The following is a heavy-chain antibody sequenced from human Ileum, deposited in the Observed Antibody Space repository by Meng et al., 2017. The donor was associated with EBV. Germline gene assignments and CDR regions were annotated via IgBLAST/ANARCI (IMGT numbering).Heavy chain of an antibody. V-gene: IGHV4-4*02. D-gene: IGHD3-22*01. Sequence: QVQTQESGPGLVKPSGTLSLTCAVSGGSISRSDWWSWVRQPPGKGLEWIGETSHSGSTNYSPSLKSRVTISLDKSKNQLSLKLNSVTAADTAVYYCASSDYYRSDYWGQGTLVTVSS. J-gene: IGHJ4*02. CDR3: ASSDYYRSDY. CDR2: TSHSGST. CDR1: GGSISRSDW.